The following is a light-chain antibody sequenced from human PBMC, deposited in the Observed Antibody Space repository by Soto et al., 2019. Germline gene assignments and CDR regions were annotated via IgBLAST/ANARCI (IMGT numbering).Light chain of an antibody. Sequence: EIVLTQSPGTLSLSPGERATLSCRASQSVSSSYLAWYQQKPGQAPRLLIYGASSRATGIPDRFSGSGSRTDFTLTISRLEPEDFALYHCQQYGSSPPTFGQGTKVEIK. CDR3: QQYGSSPPT. J-gene: IGKJ1*01. CDR1: QSVSSSY. CDR2: GAS. V-gene: IGKV3-20*01.